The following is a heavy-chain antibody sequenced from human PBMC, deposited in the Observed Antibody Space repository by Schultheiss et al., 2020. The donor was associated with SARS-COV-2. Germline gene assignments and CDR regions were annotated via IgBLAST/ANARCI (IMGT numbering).Heavy chain of an antibody. J-gene: IGHJ4*02. CDR1: GYTFTGYY. CDR3: ATDPPDYDYVWGSYRLDY. V-gene: IGHV1-2*04. CDR2: MNPNSGNT. D-gene: IGHD3-16*02. Sequence: ASVKVSCKASGYTFTGYYMHWVRQAPGQGLEWMRWMNPNSGNTGYAQKLQGWVTMTRDTSTSTAYMELRSLRSDDTAVYYCATDPPDYDYVWGSYRLDYWGQGTLVTVSS.